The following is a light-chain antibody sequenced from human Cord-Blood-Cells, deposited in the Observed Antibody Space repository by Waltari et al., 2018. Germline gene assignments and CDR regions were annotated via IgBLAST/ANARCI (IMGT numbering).Light chain of an antibody. CDR1: SSDVAGYNY. J-gene: IGLJ3*02. Sequence: QSALTPPDSVSGSPGPSITISCTGTSSDVAGYNYVSWYQQHPGKAPKLMTYDVSNRPSGVSNRFSGSKSGNTASLTISGRQAEDEADYYCSSYTSSSTLVFGGGTKLTVL. CDR2: DVS. V-gene: IGLV2-14*01. CDR3: SSYTSSSTLV.